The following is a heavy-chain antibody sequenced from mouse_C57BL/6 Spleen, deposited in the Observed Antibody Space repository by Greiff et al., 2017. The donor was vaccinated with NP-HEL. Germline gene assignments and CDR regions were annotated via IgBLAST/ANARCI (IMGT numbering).Heavy chain of an antibody. J-gene: IGHJ2*01. Sequence: QVQLQQSGAELVRPGPSVKMSCKASGYTFTNYWIGWAKQRPGHGLEWIGDIYPGGGYTNYNEKFKGKATLTADKSSSTAYMQFSSLTSEDSAIYYCARGGAYYYGSSYEYYFDYWGQGTTLTVSS. CDR3: ARGGAYYYGSSYEYYFDY. D-gene: IGHD1-1*01. V-gene: IGHV1-63*01. CDR1: GYTFTNYW. CDR2: IYPGGGYT.